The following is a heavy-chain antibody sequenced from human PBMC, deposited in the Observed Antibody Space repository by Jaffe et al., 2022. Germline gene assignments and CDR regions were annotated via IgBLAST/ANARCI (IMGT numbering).Heavy chain of an antibody. CDR1: GFTFDDYA. J-gene: IGHJ4*02. CDR3: AKDYYYGSGSYYNHFDY. CDR2: ISWNSGSI. D-gene: IGHD3-10*01. Sequence: EVQLVESGGGLVQPGRSLRLSCAASGFTFDDYAMHWVRQAPGKGLEWVSGISWNSGSIGYADSVKGRFTISRDNAKNSLYLQMNSLRAEDTALYYCAKDYYYGSGSYYNHFDYWGQGTLVTVSS. V-gene: IGHV3-9*01.